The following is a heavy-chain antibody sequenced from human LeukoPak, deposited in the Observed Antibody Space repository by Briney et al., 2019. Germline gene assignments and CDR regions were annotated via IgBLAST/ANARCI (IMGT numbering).Heavy chain of an antibody. J-gene: IGHJ5*02. CDR2: MYYSGST. CDR3: ARHPVTMVRGVIIDNWFDP. Sequence: SETLSLTCSVSGGSISSYYWTWIRQPPGKGLEWIGYMYYSGSTNYNPSLKSRVTISVDTSKNQFSLKLSSVTAADTAVYYCARHPVTMVRGVIIDNWFDPWGQGTLVTVSS. D-gene: IGHD3-10*01. CDR1: GGSISSYY. V-gene: IGHV4-59*08.